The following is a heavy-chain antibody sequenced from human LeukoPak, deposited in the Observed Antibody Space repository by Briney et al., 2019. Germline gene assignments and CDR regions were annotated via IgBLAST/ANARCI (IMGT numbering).Heavy chain of an antibody. D-gene: IGHD3-22*01. Sequence: ASVKVSCKASNYTFTNYGLTWVRQAPGQGLEWMGWISTYNGNTDYAQKFQGRLTMTEDTSTATAYMELSSLTSEDTAVYFCYDSTYWGQGTLVTVSS. CDR2: ISTYNGNT. V-gene: IGHV1-18*01. J-gene: IGHJ4*02. CDR3: YDSTY. CDR1: NYTFTNYG.